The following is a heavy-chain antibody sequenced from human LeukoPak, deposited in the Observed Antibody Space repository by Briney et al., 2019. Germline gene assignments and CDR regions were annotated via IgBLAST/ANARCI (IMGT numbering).Heavy chain of an antibody. D-gene: IGHD5-12*01. CDR2: INTNTGNP. V-gene: IGHV7-4-1*02. CDR1: GYTLTSYA. CDR3: ARETYSDNEAYGMDV. Sequence: ASVKVSCKASGYTLTSYAMNWVRQAPGQGLEWMGWINTNTGNPTYAQGSTGRFVFSLDTSVSTAYLQISSLKAEDTAVYYCARETYSDNEAYGMDVWGQGTTVTVSS. J-gene: IGHJ6*02.